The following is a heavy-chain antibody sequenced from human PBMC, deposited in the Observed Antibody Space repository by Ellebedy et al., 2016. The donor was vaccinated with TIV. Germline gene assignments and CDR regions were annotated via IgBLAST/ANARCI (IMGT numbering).Heavy chain of an antibody. D-gene: IGHD3-16*01. CDR2: MSSSGNT. V-gene: IGHV4-59*12. Sequence: MPGGSLRLSCIVSGGSISSYYWSWIRQPPGKGLEWIGYMSSSGNTNYNPSLKSRVTTSIDTSKNQFSLRLSFVTAADTAVYYCASTEYLGFWGYWGQGTLVTVSS. J-gene: IGHJ4*02. CDR1: GGSISSYY. CDR3: ASTEYLGFWGY.